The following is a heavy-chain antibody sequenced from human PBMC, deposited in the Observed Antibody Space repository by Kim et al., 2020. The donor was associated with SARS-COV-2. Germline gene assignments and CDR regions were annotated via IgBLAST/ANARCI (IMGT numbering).Heavy chain of an antibody. V-gene: IGHV1-18*04. CDR1: GYMFTSYG. J-gene: IGHJ4*02. D-gene: IGHD4-17*01. CDR3: ARGAYGDVSFDY. CDR2: ISARDGGT. Sequence: ASVKVSCKACGYMFTSYGFSWVRQAPGQGLEWLGWISARDGGTKYGQKVQGRVIMTTDTSTNTAYMELWSLRSDDTGMYYCARGAYGDVSFDYWGQVTLVTVSS.